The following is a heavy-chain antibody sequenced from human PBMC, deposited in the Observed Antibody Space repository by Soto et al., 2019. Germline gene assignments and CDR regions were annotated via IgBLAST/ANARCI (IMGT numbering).Heavy chain of an antibody. CDR1: XXXXXXXL. CDR3: ARRYCSSDSCPTTYYGMEA. Sequence: GESLKSSXXGXXXXXXXXLXXCVRQIAGKGLEWMVRIDPIDSCTHYSPSFQGHVNISADKSISTAYQQRSSLKASDTAIYYCARRYCSSDSCPTTYYGMEAWDPGTTVTISS. CDR2: IDPIDSCT. V-gene: IGHV5-10-1*01. D-gene: IGHD2-2*01. J-gene: IGHJ6*02.